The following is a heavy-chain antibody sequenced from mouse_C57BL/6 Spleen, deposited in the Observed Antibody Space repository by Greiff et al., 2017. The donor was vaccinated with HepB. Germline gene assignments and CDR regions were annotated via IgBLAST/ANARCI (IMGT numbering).Heavy chain of an antibody. V-gene: IGHV7-3*01. J-gene: IGHJ4*01. D-gene: IGHD4-1*01. CDR1: GFTFTDYY. CDR2: IRNKANGYTT. Sequence: DVHLVESGGGLVQPGGSLSLSCAASGFTFTDYYMSWVRQPPGKALEWLGFIRNKANGYTTVYSASVKGRFTISRDNSQSILYLQMNALRAEDSATYYCARSLNWDYAMDYWGQGTSVTVSS. CDR3: ARSLNWDYAMDY.